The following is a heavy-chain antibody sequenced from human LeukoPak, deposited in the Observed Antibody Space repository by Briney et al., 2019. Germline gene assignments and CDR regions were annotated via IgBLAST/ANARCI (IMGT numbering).Heavy chain of an antibody. CDR2: IYSGGST. D-gene: IGHD2-21*01. CDR3: ARDAYMN. V-gene: IGHV3-53*01. CDR1: GFAVSDSY. J-gene: IGHJ4*02. Sequence: GGSLRLSCAASGFAVSDSYMTWVRQAPGKGLEWVSVIYSGGSTYYADSVKGRFTISRDNSKNTLYLQMSSLRAEDTAVYYCARDAYMNWGQGTLVTVSS.